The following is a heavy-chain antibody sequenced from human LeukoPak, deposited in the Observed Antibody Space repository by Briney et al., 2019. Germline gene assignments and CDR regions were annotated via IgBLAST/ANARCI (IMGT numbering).Heavy chain of an antibody. CDR3: ARANPVYGDFDY. Sequence: GGSLRLSCALSGLAVSDNYLSWVREAPGKGLERVSVIFPNGNTYSADFVQGRFSISRDKSTNTLFLDMSSLRTDDTAIYFCARANPVYGDFDYWGQGTLVSVSS. D-gene: IGHD4-17*01. V-gene: IGHV3-53*01. J-gene: IGHJ4*02. CDR1: GLAVSDNY. CDR2: IFPNGNT.